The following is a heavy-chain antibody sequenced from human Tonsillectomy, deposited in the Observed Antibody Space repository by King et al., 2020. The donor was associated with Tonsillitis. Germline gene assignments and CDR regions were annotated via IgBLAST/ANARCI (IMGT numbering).Heavy chain of an antibody. J-gene: IGHJ4*02. CDR3: ARVRKYNVEWGIDH. D-gene: IGHD5-24*01. CDR1: GFTFGSYG. CDR2: ISYHGTNI. Sequence: VQLVESGGGVVQPGRSLRLSCETSGFTFGSYGMHWVRQAPGKGLEWVATISYHGTNIHQSDSVKGRFTISRDNSKNTMYLQMNSLRVEDTAVYYCARVRKYNVEWGIDHWGQGTLVTVAS. V-gene: IGHV3-33*01.